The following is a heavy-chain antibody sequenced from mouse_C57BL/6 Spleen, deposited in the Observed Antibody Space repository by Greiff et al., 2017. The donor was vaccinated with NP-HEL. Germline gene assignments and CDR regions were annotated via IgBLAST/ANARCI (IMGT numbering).Heavy chain of an antibody. CDR3: ARRSPQAMGD. CDR2: FDPEDGET. J-gene: IGHJ4*01. CDR1: GFNIKDYY. Sequence: VQLQQSGAELVKPGASVKLSCTASGFNIKDYYMHWVKQRTEQGLEWIGRFDPEDGETKYGPKFQGKATLTAATSSNPAYLQLRSLTSEGTAGYYCARRSPQAMGDWGQGTSVTVAS. V-gene: IGHV14-2*01.